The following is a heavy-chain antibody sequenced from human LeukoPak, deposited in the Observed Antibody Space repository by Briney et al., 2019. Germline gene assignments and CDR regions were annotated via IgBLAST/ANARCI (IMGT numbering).Heavy chain of an antibody. D-gene: IGHD2-15*01. CDR3: ARHGGSSFLDY. V-gene: IGHV5-51*01. CDR1: GYRFTSYW. CDR2: IYPGDSDT. J-gene: IGHJ4*02. Sequence: GESLEISCKGSGYRFTSYWIGWARQLPGKGLEWMGIIYPGDSDTRYSPSFQGQVTISADKSINTAYLQWSSLKASDTAMYYCARHGGSSFLDYWGQGTLVTVSS.